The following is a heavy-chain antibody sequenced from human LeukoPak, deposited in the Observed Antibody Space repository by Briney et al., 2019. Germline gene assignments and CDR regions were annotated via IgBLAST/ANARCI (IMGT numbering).Heavy chain of an antibody. V-gene: IGHV3-30*18. CDR3: AKPKFSVLWFFDY. CDR1: GFTFNNYA. Sequence: PGGSLRLSCAASGFTFNNYAMHWVRQSPGRGLEWLAFISYGGYNEDYADSVRGRFSISRDNSKNTLYLQMSSLRPEDTAVYYCAKPKFSVLWFFDYWGQGSLVTVSS. CDR2: ISYGGYNE. J-gene: IGHJ4*02. D-gene: IGHD3-9*01.